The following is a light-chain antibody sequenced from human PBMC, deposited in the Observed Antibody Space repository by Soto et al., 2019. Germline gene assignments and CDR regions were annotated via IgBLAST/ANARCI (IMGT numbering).Light chain of an antibody. CDR3: QQTSSTPLT. Sequence: DIQMTQSPPSLSASVGDRVTITCRASQTISSYVNWYQQKPGKTPKIMIYAASSLQNGVPPRFSGSGSGTDFTLTISSLQPEDFATYYCQQTSSTPLTFGGGTKVEI. J-gene: IGKJ4*01. CDR2: AAS. CDR1: QTISSY. V-gene: IGKV1-39*01.